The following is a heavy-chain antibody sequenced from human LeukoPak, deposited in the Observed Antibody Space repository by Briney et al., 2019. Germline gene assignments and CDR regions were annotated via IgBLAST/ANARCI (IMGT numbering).Heavy chain of an antibody. Sequence: GGSLRLSCAASGFTVSSNYMSWVRQAPGKGLEWVSVIYSGSLSYYTDSVKGRFTISRDKSNNTLYLQMNSLRDEDTAVYYCAREGGLTEGGFDYWGQGTLVTVS. CDR3: AREGGLTEGGFDY. J-gene: IGHJ4*02. CDR2: IYSGSLS. CDR1: GFTVSSNY. V-gene: IGHV3-53*01. D-gene: IGHD1-14*01.